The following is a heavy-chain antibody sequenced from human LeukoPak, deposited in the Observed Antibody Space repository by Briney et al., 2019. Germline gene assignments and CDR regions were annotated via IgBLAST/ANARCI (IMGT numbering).Heavy chain of an antibody. Sequence: SVKVSCKASGGTFSSYAISWVRQAPGQGLEWMGGIIPIFGTANYAQKFQGRVTITADESTSTAYMELSSLRSEDTAVYYCARDAGYSSSWSNYYYYGMDVWGQGTTVIVSS. V-gene: IGHV1-69*13. J-gene: IGHJ6*02. CDR3: ARDAGYSSSWSNYYYYGMDV. CDR1: GGTFSSYA. D-gene: IGHD6-13*01. CDR2: IIPIFGTA.